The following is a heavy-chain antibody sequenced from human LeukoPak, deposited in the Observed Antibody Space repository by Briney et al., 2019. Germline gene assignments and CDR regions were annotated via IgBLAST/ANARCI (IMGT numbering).Heavy chain of an antibody. CDR3: ARVRTGKYYYDSSGYYYYYYGMDV. CDR2: IIPIFGTA. J-gene: IGHJ6*02. Sequence: ASVNVSCKASGGTFSSYAISWVRQAPGQGLEWMGGIIPIFGTANYAQKFQGRVTITADESTSTAYMELSSLRSEDTAVYYCARVRTGKYYYDSSGYYYYYYGMDVWGQGTTVTVSS. CDR1: GGTFSSYA. V-gene: IGHV1-69*01. D-gene: IGHD3-22*01.